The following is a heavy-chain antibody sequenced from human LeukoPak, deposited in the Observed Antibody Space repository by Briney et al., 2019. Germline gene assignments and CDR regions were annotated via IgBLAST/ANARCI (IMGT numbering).Heavy chain of an antibody. Sequence: SETLSLTCAVYGGSFSGYYWSWIRPPPGKGLEWIGEINHSGSTNYNPSLKSRVTISVDTSKNQFSLKLSSVTAADTAVYYCARGRHYYYYYMDVWGKGTTVTVSS. V-gene: IGHV4-34*01. CDR3: ARGRHYYYYYMDV. J-gene: IGHJ6*03. CDR2: INHSGST. CDR1: GGSFSGYY.